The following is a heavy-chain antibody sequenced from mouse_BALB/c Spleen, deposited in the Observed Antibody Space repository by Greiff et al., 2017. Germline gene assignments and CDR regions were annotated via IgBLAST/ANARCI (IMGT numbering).Heavy chain of an antibody. CDR1: GYTFTSYY. Sequence: VQLQQSGPELVKPGASVRISCKASGYTFTSYYIHWVKQRPGQGLEWIGWIYPGNVNTKYNEKFKGKATLTADKSSSTAYMQLSSLTSEYSAVYFCASTSHYYGMDYWGQGTTLTVSS. J-gene: IGHJ2*01. CDR3: ASTSHYYGMDY. CDR2: IYPGNVNT. D-gene: IGHD1-1*01. V-gene: IGHV1S56*01.